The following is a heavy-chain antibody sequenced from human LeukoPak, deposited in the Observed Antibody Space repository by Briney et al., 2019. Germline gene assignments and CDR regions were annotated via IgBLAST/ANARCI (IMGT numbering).Heavy chain of an antibody. Sequence: SVKVSCKASGGTFISYAISWVRQAPGQGLEWMGGIIPIFGTANYAQKFQGRVTITADESTSTAYMELSSLRSEDTAVYYCARTDTAMVRDYFDYWGQGTLVTVSS. D-gene: IGHD5-18*01. CDR1: GGTFISYA. V-gene: IGHV1-69*13. CDR3: ARTDTAMVRDYFDY. CDR2: IIPIFGTA. J-gene: IGHJ4*02.